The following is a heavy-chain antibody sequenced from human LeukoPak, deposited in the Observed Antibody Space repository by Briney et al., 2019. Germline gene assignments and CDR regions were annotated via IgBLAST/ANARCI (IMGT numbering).Heavy chain of an antibody. CDR2: ISSSGSTI. CDR3: ARVQYYYDSSGYYLYYFDY. V-gene: IGHV3-48*03. D-gene: IGHD3-22*01. J-gene: IGHJ4*02. CDR1: GFTFSNYE. Sequence: GGSLRLSCAASGFTFSNYEMNWVRQAPGKGLEWVAYISSSGSTIYYADPVKGRFTISRDNAKNSLYLQMNSLRAEDTAVYYCARVQYYYDSSGYYLYYFDYWGQGTLVTHSS.